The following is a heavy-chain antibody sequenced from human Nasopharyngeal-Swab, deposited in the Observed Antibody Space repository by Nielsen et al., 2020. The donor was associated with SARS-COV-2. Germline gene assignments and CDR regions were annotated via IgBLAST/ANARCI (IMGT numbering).Heavy chain of an antibody. D-gene: IGHD3-22*01. J-gene: IGHJ3*02. V-gene: IGHV4-34*01. Sequence: GSLRLSCAVYGGSFSGYYWSWIRQPPGKGLEWIGEINHSGSTNYNPSLKSRVTISVDTSKNQFSLKLSSVTAADTAVYYCARAQSITMIIGAFDIWGQGTMVTVSS. CDR1: GGSFSGYY. CDR2: INHSGST. CDR3: ARAQSITMIIGAFDI.